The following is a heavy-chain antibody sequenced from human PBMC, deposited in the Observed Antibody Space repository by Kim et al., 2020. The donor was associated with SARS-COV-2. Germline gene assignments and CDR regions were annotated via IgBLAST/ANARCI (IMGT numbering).Heavy chain of an antibody. D-gene: IGHD2-2*02. CDR1: GFTFSTSA. Sequence: GGSLRLSCAASGFTFSTSAMSWVRQAPGKGLDWVSTITGSGFNTYYADSVKGRFTISRDNAKNTLYVQMTSLRAEDTAIYYCAKGLYHNYIFYGLDVWC. CDR3: AKGLYHNYIFYGLDV. J-gene: IGHJ6*02. V-gene: IGHV3-23*01. CDR2: ITGSGFNT.